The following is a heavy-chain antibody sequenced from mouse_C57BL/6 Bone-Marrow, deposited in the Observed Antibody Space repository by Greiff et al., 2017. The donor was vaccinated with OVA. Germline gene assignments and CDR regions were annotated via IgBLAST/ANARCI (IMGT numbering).Heavy chain of an antibody. Sequence: QVQLKESGAELARPGASVKLSCKASGYTFTSYGISWVKQRTGQGLEWIGEIYPRSGNTYYNEKFKGKATLTADKSSSTAYMELRSLTSEDSAVYFCARRIITTKFDYWGQGTTLTVSS. V-gene: IGHV1-81*01. J-gene: IGHJ2*01. CDR3: ARRIITTKFDY. D-gene: IGHD1-1*01. CDR2: IYPRSGNT. CDR1: GYTFTSYG.